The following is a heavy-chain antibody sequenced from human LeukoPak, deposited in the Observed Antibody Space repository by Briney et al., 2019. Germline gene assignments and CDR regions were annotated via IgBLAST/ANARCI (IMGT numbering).Heavy chain of an antibody. Sequence: SETLSLTCVVYGGSFSGYFWSWIRQPPGKGLEWIGEITPSGSTNYNPSLKSRVTISFDTSKNQFSLKLSSVTAADTAVYYCARVGHIAAAGTYDYWGQGTLVTVSS. CDR3: ARVGHIAAAGTYDY. J-gene: IGHJ4*02. CDR1: GGSFSGYF. D-gene: IGHD6-13*01. CDR2: ITPSGST. V-gene: IGHV4-34*01.